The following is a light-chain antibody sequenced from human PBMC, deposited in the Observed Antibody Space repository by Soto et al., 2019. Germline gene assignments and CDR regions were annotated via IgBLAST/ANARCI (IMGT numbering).Light chain of an antibody. V-gene: IGKV2-28*01. J-gene: IGKJ2*01. CDR3: MQALQTPYT. CDR2: LGS. Sequence: DIVLTQSPLSLPVTPGEPASISCRSSQSLLLSNGYNYLDWYLQKPGQSPQLLIYLGSNRASGVPDRFSGSGSGTDFTLKISRVEAEDVGVYYCMQALQTPYTFGQGTKLEIK. CDR1: QSLLLSNGYNY.